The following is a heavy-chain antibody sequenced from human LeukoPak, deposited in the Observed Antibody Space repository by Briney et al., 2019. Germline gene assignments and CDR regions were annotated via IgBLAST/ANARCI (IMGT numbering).Heavy chain of an antibody. CDR3: ARYFLDDYGDSDLGY. Sequence: GASVKVSCKASGYTFTSYDINWVRQATGHGLEWMGWMNPNSGNTGYAQKFQGRVTMTRNTSISTAYMELSSLRSEDTAVYYCARYFLDDYGDSDLGYWGQGTLVTVSS. CDR1: GYTFTSYD. V-gene: IGHV1-8*01. CDR2: MNPNSGNT. D-gene: IGHD4-17*01. J-gene: IGHJ4*02.